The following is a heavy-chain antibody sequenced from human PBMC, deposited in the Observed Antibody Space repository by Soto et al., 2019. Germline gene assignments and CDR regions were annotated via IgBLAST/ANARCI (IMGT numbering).Heavy chain of an antibody. CDR2: ISSSSIYI. D-gene: IGHD3-10*01. CDR1: GFTFSTYG. CDR3: PRVNLLHYYGSGSDDY. J-gene: IGHJ4*02. Sequence: EVRLVESGGGLVKPGGSLRLSCAASGFTFSTYGMTWVRQAPGTGLEWVSSISSSSIYIYYADSVKGRFTISRDNAKNSLSLQMSSLRAEDTAIYSCPRVNLLHYYGSGSDDYWGQGTLGTVSA. V-gene: IGHV3-21*02.